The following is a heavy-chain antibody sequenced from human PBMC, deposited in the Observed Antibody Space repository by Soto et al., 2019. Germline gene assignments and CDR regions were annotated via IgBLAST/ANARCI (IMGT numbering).Heavy chain of an antibody. Sequence: LSLTCTVSGGSISSSRNYLAWIRQPPGKGLEWIGSIHSSGRTFSNASLKSRVTISVDTSKSQLSLKLSSVTAADTALYYCARHNWNYGVYWGQETLVTVSS. CDR3: ARHNWNYGVY. CDR2: IHSSGRT. J-gene: IGHJ4*02. V-gene: IGHV4-39*01. D-gene: IGHD1-20*01. CDR1: GGSISSSRNY.